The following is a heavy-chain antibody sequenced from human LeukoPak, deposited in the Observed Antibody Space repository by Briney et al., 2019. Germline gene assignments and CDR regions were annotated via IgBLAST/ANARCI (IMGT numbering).Heavy chain of an antibody. Sequence: ASVKVSCKASGYTFTGYYMHWVRQAPGQGLEWMGWINPNSGGTNYAQKFQGRVTMTRDTSISTAYMELSRLRSDDTAVYYCARGRMTTVTTGGYWGQGTVVTVSS. CDR2: INPNSGGT. CDR1: GYTFTGYY. CDR3: ARGRMTTVTTGGY. J-gene: IGHJ4*02. D-gene: IGHD4-17*01. V-gene: IGHV1-2*02.